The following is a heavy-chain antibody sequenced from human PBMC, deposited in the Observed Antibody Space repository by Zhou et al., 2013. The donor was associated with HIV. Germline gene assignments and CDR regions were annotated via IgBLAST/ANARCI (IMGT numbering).Heavy chain of an antibody. D-gene: IGHD2-21*02. V-gene: IGHV1-2*02. CDR3: ARDEEMAVTAIDY. Sequence: QVRLVQSGAEVKKPGASVKVSCKASGYTFSGHYIHWVRQAPGQGLEWMGWINPNSGGTNSAQKFQGRVTMTRDSSISTVYMELTRLRSDDTAVYYCARDEEMAVTAIDYWGQGTLVTVSS. CDR1: GYTFSGHY. J-gene: IGHJ4*02. CDR2: INPNSGGT.